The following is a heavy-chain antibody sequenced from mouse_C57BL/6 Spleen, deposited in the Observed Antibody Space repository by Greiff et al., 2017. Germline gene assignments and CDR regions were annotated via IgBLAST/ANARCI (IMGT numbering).Heavy chain of an antibody. CDR1: GYTFTDYY. D-gene: IGHD2-5*01. CDR2: IYPGSGNT. V-gene: IGHV1-76*01. Sequence: VQLQQSGAELVRPGASVKLSCKASGYTFTDYYINWVKQRPGQGLEWIARIYPGSGNTYYNEKFKGKATLTAAKSSSTAYMQLSSLTSEDSAVYFCAREGSYYSNYGYAMDYWGQGTSVTVSS. CDR3: AREGSYYSNYGYAMDY. J-gene: IGHJ4*01.